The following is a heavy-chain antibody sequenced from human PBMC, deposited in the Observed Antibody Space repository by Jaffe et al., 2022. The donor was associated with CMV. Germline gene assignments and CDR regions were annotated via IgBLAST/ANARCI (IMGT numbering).Heavy chain of an antibody. CDR2: IYPGDSDT. V-gene: IGHV5-51*01. D-gene: IGHD2-2*01. J-gene: IGHJ5*02. Sequence: EVQLVQSGAEVKKPGESLKISCKGSGYSFTSYWIGWVRQMPGKGLEWMGIIYPGDSDTRYSPSFQGQVTISADKSISTAYLQWSSLKASDTAMYYCARVVEYQLLGFHNWFDPWGQGTLVTVSS. CDR1: GYSFTSYW. CDR3: ARVVEYQLLGFHNWFDP.